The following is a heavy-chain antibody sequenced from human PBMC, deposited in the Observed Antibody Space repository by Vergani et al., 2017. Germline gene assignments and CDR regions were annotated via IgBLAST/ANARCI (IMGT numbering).Heavy chain of an antibody. D-gene: IGHD6-13*01. CDR1: GFTFSSYW. CDR3: ARNLLPSAAGTLFDY. J-gene: IGHJ4*02. CDR2: INSDGSST. V-gene: IGHV3-74*02. Sequence: VQLVESGGGVVQPGRSLRLSCAASGFTFSSYWMHWVRQAPGKGLVWVSRINSDGSSTSYADSVKGRFTISRDNAKNTLYLQMNSLRAEDTAVYYCARNLLPSAAGTLFDYWGQGTLVTVSS.